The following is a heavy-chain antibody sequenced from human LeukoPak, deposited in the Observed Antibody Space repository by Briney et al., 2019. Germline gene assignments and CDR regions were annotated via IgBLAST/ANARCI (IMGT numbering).Heavy chain of an antibody. CDR3: ARRSGGSRTRWFDP. CDR2: IHYTGTT. D-gene: IGHD2-15*01. Sequence: PSETLSLTCIVSGGSINSHYWSWIRQPPGKGLEWIGDIHYTGTTKYNPSVKSRVTISIDTSKNQFSLELSSVTAADTAVYYCARRSGGSRTRWFDPWGQGTLVTVSS. CDR1: GGSINSHY. J-gene: IGHJ5*02. V-gene: IGHV4-59*08.